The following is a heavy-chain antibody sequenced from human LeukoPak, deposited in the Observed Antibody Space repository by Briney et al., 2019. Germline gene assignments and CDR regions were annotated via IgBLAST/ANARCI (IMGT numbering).Heavy chain of an antibody. CDR2: INPSGGST. Sequence: ASVKVSCKASGYTFTSYYMHWVRQAPGQGLEWMGIINPSGGSTSYAQKFQGRVTMTRDTSTSTVYMELSSLRSEDTAVYYCARVAAFREWASVRYSSSWYLFAYWGQGTLVTVSS. J-gene: IGHJ4*02. V-gene: IGHV1-46*01. CDR3: ARVAAFREWASVRYSSSWYLFAY. CDR1: GYTFTSYY. D-gene: IGHD6-13*01.